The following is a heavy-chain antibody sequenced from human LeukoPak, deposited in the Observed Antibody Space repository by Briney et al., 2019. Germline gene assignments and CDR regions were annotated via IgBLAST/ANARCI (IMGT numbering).Heavy chain of an antibody. D-gene: IGHD1-7*01. J-gene: IGHJ6*03. CDR3: ARGGNWNSGYYYYYMDV. CDR2: IIPIFPTS. V-gene: IGHV1-69*13. CDR1: GGTFSSYA. Sequence: SVKVSCKASGGTFSSYAISWVRQAPGQGLEWMGGIIPIFPTSNYAQKFQGRVTITADESTSTAYMELSSLRSEDTAVYYCARGGNWNSGYYYYYMDVWGKGTTVTVSS.